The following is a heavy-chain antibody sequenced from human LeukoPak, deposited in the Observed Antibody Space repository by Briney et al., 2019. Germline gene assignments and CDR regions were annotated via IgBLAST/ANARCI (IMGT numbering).Heavy chain of an antibody. Sequence: SETLSLTCTVSGYSITSGYYWGWIRQPPGEGLEWIGSIYHSGSTHYNPSLKSRVTISVDTSKNQFSLKLSSVTAADTAVYYCARDSGGGFATLDYWGQGTLVTVSS. D-gene: IGHD3-16*01. CDR1: GYSITSGYY. V-gene: IGHV4-38-2*02. CDR3: ARDSGGGFATLDY. J-gene: IGHJ4*02. CDR2: IYHSGST.